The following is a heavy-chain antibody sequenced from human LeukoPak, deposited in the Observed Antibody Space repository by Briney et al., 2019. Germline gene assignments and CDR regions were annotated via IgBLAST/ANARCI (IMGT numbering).Heavy chain of an antibody. CDR3: AKDLIARGSGSILDS. Sequence: PGGSLRLSCAASGFTFNNFAMHWVRQGPGKGLEWVAITSHDANKKNYADSVKGRFTISRDNSKNTLSLQMNSLRAEDTAVYFCAKDLIARGSGSILDSWGQGTLVTVSS. CDR1: GFTFNNFA. D-gene: IGHD3-10*01. V-gene: IGHV3-30*04. J-gene: IGHJ4*02. CDR2: TSHDANKK.